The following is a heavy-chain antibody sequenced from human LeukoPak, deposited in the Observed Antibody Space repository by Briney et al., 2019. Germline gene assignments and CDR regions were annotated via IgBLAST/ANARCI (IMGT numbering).Heavy chain of an antibody. CDR1: GGSINSGGYY. CDR2: IYYSGST. CDR3: ARSGDHLQSYFDY. J-gene: IGHJ4*02. D-gene: IGHD2-21*02. V-gene: IGHV4-31*03. Sequence: SQTLSLTCTVSGGSINSGGYYWSWIRQHPGKGLEWTGYIYYSGSTYYNPSLKSRVTISVDMSKNQFSLKLSSVTAADTAVYYCARSGDHLQSYFDYWGQGTLVTVSS.